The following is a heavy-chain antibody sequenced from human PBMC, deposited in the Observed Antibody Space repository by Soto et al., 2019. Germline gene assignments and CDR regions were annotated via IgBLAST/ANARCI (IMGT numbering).Heavy chain of an antibody. J-gene: IGHJ4*02. Sequence: QVQLQESGPGLVKPSQTLSLTCTVSGSSMSSGGYYWSRIRQHPGKGLEWIGYIYYSGSTYYNPSLKSRVTISVHTSKNQFSLKLSSVTAADTAVYYCARSGDYGRFSDYWGQGTLVTVSS. V-gene: IGHV4-31*03. CDR2: IYYSGST. CDR1: GSSMSSGGYY. D-gene: IGHD2-21*02. CDR3: ARSGDYGRFSDY.